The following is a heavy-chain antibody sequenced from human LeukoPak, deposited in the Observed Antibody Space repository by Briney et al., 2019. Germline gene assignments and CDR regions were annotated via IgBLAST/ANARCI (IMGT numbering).Heavy chain of an antibody. CDR1: GGTFSSYA. V-gene: IGHV1-69*01. CDR2: IIPIFGTA. Sequence: SVKVSCKASGGTFSSYAISWVRQAPGQGLEWMGGIIPIFGTANYAQKFQGRVTITADESTSTSYMELSSLRSEDTAVYYCARPHHCSSTSCHYYYMDVWGKGTTVTVSS. D-gene: IGHD2-2*01. J-gene: IGHJ6*03. CDR3: ARPHHCSSTSCHYYYMDV.